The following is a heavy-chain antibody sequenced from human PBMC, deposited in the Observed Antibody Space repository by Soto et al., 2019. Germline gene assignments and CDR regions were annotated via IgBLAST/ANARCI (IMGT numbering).Heavy chain of an antibody. V-gene: IGHV1-69*13. D-gene: IGHD1-26*01. CDR2: IIPIFGTA. J-gene: IGHJ6*02. CDR1: GGTFSSYA. CDR3: ARWDRYYYSSYGMDV. Sequence: SVKVSCKASGGTFSSYAISWVRQAPGQGLEWMGGIIPIFGTANYAQKFQGRVTITADESTSTAYMELSSLRSEDTAVYYCARWDRYYYSSYGMDVRGPGTTVTVSS.